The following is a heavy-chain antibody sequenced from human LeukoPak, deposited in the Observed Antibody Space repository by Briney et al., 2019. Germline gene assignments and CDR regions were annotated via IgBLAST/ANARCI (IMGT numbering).Heavy chain of an antibody. D-gene: IGHD5-18*01. Sequence: GESLQISCKGSGYSFTSYWIGWGRQMPGKGGEWMGIIYPPSSHTSSSPSFHGPLTISADKSISTAYLQWSSLKASDTAMYYCARGARGYSYGYDYWGQGTLVTVSS. CDR2: IYPPSSHT. J-gene: IGHJ4*02. V-gene: IGHV5-51*01. CDR1: GYSFTSYW. CDR3: ARGARGYSYGYDY.